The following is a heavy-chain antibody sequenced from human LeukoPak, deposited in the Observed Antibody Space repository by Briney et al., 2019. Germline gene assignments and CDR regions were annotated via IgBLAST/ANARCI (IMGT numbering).Heavy chain of an antibody. V-gene: IGHV4-34*01. CDR3: ARVRVSAAMALNNWFDP. J-gene: IGHJ5*02. CDR2: INHSGST. D-gene: IGHD2-2*01. Sequence: PSETLSLTCAVYGGSFSGYYWSWIRQPPGKGLEWIGEINHSGSTNYNPSLKSRVTISVDTSKNQFSLKLSSVTAADTAVYYCARVRVSAAMALNNWFDPWGQGTLVTVSS. CDR1: GGSFSGYY.